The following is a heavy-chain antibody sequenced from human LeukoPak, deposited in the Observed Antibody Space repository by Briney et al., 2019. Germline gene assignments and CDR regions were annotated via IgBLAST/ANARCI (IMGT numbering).Heavy chain of an antibody. Sequence: TGGSLRLSCAASGVDFNRHSMNWVRQTPEKGLEWVSSITGSGATTRYADSVKGRFTISRDNSVGTLYLQLNSLSAADTAVYYCGIDPNGDYIGAFDFWGQGTKVTTSS. V-gene: IGHV3-23*01. CDR2: ITGSGATT. CDR3: GIDPNGDYIGAFDF. D-gene: IGHD4-17*01. J-gene: IGHJ3*01. CDR1: GVDFNRHS.